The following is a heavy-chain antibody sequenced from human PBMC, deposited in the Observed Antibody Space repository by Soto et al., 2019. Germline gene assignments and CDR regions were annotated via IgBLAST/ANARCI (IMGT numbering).Heavy chain of an antibody. CDR1: GFTFSSYS. J-gene: IGHJ3*02. D-gene: IGHD1-1*01. CDR2: ISSSSSYI. Sequence: GGSLRLSCAASGFTFSSYSMNWVRQAPGKGLEWVSSISSSSSYIYYADSVKGRFTISRDNAKNSLYLQMNSLRAEDTAVYHCARGGDLTNWNDDEVGALDIWGQGTMVTVSS. V-gene: IGHV3-21*01. CDR3: ARGGDLTNWNDDEVGALDI.